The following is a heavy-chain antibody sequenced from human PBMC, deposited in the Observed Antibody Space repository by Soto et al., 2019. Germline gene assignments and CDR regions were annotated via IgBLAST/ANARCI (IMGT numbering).Heavy chain of an antibody. CDR1: GFTFSSYW. D-gene: IGHD2-2*01. J-gene: IGHJ4*02. CDR2: INSDGSST. Sequence: EVQLVESGGGLVQPGGSLRLSCAASGFTFSSYWMHWVRQAPGKGLVWVSRINSDGSSTSYADPVKGRFTISRDNATSTLYLQMDSLSAEGTAVYYFARVGLCRSTSCYAGAGPFDYWAQVPLATVAS. CDR3: ARVGLCRSTSCYAGAGPFDY. V-gene: IGHV3-74*01.